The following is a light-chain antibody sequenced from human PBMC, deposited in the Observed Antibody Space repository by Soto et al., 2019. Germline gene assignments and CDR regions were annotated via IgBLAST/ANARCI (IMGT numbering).Light chain of an antibody. CDR2: AAS. CDR1: QGISNY. J-gene: IGKJ3*01. Sequence: DIQMTQSPSSLSASVGDRVTITCRASQGISNYLARYQQKPGQVPKLLIYAASTLQSGVPSRFSGSGSGTDFTLTISSLQPEDVGSYYCQKYNSGPPVTFGPGPKVDIK. V-gene: IGKV1-27*01. CDR3: QKYNSGPPVT.